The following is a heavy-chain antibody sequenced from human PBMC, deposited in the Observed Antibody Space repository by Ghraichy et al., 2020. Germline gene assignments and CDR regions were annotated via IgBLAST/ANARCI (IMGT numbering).Heavy chain of an antibody. CDR1: GFTFSSYS. J-gene: IGHJ4*02. CDR3: ARDVFVDDYGDYGFGY. CDR2: ISSGSSYI. Sequence: GGSLRLSCAASGFTFSSYSMNWVRQAPGKGLEWVSSISSGSSYIYYADSVRGRFTISRDNAKNSLYLQMNSLRAEDTAVYYCARDVFVDDYGDYGFGYWGQGTLVTVSS. V-gene: IGHV3-21*01. D-gene: IGHD4-17*01.